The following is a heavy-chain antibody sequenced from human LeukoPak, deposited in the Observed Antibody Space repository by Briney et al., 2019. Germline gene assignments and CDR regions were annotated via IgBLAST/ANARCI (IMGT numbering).Heavy chain of an antibody. D-gene: IGHD6-19*01. J-gene: IGHJ4*02. CDR1: GFTFSSYA. Sequence: GGSLRLSCAASGFTFSSYAMSWVRQAPGKGLEWVSAISGSGGSTYYADSVKGRFTISRDNSKNTLYLQMNSLRAEDTAVYYCAKGVEQWLVRWGDYWGRGTLVTVSS. CDR2: ISGSGGST. V-gene: IGHV3-23*01. CDR3: AKGVEQWLVRWGDY.